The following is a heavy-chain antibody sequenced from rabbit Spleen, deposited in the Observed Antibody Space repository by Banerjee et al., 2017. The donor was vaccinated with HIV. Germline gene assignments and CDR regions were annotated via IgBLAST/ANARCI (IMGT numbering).Heavy chain of an antibody. J-gene: IGHJ4*01. D-gene: IGHD4-2*01. CDR3: ARDAAGREDFNL. V-gene: IGHV1S40*01. Sequence: QSLEESGGDLVKPGASLTLTCKASGLDFSSRYWICWVRQAPGKGLEWIACIDVVSSGTTYYASWAKGRFTIAKTSSTTVTLQMTSLTAADTAIYFCARDAAGREDFNLWGPGTLVTVS. CDR2: IDVVSSGTT. CDR1: GLDFSSRYW.